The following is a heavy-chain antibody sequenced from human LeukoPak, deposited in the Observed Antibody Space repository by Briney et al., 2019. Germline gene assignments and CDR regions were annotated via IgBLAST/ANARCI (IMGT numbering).Heavy chain of an antibody. D-gene: IGHD1-26*01. Sequence: ASVKVSCKASGYTFTGYYMHWVRQAPGQGLEWMGWVNPNSGGTNYAQKFQGRVTMTRDTSISTAYMELSRLRSDDTAVYYCARVSAGGSYFFYWGQGTLVTVSS. CDR3: ARVSAGGSYFFY. CDR2: VNPNSGGT. CDR1: GYTFTGYY. V-gene: IGHV1-2*02. J-gene: IGHJ4*02.